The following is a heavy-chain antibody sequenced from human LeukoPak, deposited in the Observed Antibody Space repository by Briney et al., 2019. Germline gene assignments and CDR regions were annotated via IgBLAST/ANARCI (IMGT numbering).Heavy chain of an antibody. J-gene: IGHJ5*02. D-gene: IGHD2-2*01. Sequence: GGSLRLSCAASGFTFSSYAMDWVRQAPGKGLEWVAVISYDGSNKYYADSVKGRFTISRDNSKNTLYLQMNSLRAEDTAVYYCARDCSSTSCASVEFWFDPWGQGTLVTVSS. CDR1: GFTFSSYA. CDR3: ARDCSSTSCASVEFWFDP. V-gene: IGHV3-30*04. CDR2: ISYDGSNK.